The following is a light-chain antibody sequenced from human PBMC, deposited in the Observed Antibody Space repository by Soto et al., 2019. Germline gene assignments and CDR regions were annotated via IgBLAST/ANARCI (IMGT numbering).Light chain of an antibody. Sequence: EIVLTQSPATLSLSPGERATLSWRASQSVSSYLAWYQQKPGQAPRLLIYDASNRATGTPARFSGSGSGTDFTLTISSLEPEDFAVYYCQQRSNWPWTFGQGTKVDIK. J-gene: IGKJ1*01. CDR2: DAS. V-gene: IGKV3-11*01. CDR3: QQRSNWPWT. CDR1: QSVSSY.